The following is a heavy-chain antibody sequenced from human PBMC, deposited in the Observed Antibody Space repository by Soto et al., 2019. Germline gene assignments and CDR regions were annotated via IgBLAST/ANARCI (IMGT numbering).Heavy chain of an antibody. CDR3: AKESRSSSWYGCPWFDP. CDR2: ISYDGSNK. J-gene: IGHJ5*02. CDR1: GFTFSSYG. Sequence: PGGSLRLSCAASGFTFSSYGMHWVRQAPGKGLEWVAVISYDGSNKYYADSVKGRFTISRDNSKNTLYLQMNSLRAEDTAVYYCAKESRSSSWYGCPWFDPWGQGTLVTVSS. V-gene: IGHV3-30*18. D-gene: IGHD6-13*01.